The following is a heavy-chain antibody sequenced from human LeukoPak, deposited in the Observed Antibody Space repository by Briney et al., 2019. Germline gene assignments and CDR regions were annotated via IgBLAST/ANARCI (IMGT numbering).Heavy chain of an antibody. CDR3: ARDGASEDGGYYYYYMDV. D-gene: IGHD4-23*01. J-gene: IGHJ6*03. V-gene: IGHV1-18*01. CDR2: ISAYNGNT. CDR1: GYTCTSYG. Sequence: GASVKVSCKASGYTCTSYGISWVRQAPGQGLEWMGWISAYNGNTNYAQKLQGRVTMTTDTSTSTAYMELRSLRSDDTAVYYCARDGASEDGGYYYYYMDVWGKGTTVTVSS.